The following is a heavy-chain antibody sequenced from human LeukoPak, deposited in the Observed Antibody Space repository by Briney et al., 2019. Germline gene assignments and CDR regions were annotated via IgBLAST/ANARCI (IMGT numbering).Heavy chain of an antibody. CDR2: ISSNSKYT. Sequence: KSGGSLRLSCAASVFMFSNYFMSWIRQAPGKELEWISYISSNSKYTKYADSVKGRFTISRDNAKKSLYLQMNSLRAEDTAVYYCARDNGNKYYFDYWGQGTLVTVSS. D-gene: IGHD2-8*01. CDR3: ARDNGNKYYFDY. CDR1: VFMFSNYF. V-gene: IGHV3-11*05. J-gene: IGHJ4*02.